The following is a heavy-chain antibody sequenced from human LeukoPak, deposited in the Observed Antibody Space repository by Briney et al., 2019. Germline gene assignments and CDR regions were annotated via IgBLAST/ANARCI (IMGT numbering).Heavy chain of an antibody. CDR1: GGTFSSYA. D-gene: IGHD2-15*01. CDR3: ARGARADVVVVAATRGHFDY. Sequence: AASVTVSCKASGGTFSSYAISWVRQAPGQGLEWMGGIIPIFGTANYAQKFQGRVTITADESTSTAYMELSSLTSEDTAVYYCARGARADVVVVAATRGHFDYWGQGTLVTVSS. J-gene: IGHJ4*02. V-gene: IGHV1-69*13. CDR2: IIPIFGTA.